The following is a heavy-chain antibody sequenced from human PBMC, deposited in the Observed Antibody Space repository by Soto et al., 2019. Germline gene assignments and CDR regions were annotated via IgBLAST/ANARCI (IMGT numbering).Heavy chain of an antibody. V-gene: IGHV4-59*01. CDR2: IYYSGNT. CDR1: GGSISNYY. CDR3: ARGAVAGTGLNWFDP. D-gene: IGHD6-19*01. J-gene: IGHJ5*02. Sequence: SETLSLTCTVSGGSISNYYWTWIRQPPGKGLEWIGYIYYSGNTNYNPSLKSRVTISLDTSKNQLSLKGSSVTAADTAVYYCARGAVAGTGLNWFDPWGQGTLVTVSS.